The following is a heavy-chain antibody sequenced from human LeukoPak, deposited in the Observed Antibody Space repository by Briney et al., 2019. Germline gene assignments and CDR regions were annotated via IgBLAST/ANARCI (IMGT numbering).Heavy chain of an antibody. CDR3: AIDLYYYDSSGYPSLFDY. Sequence: PGGSLRLSCAASGFTFSRYAMSWVRQAPGKGLEWVSAISGSGGSTYYADSVKGRFTISRDNSKNTLYLQMNSLRAEDTAVYYCAIDLYYYDSSGYPSLFDYWGQGTLVTVSS. J-gene: IGHJ4*02. CDR1: GFTFSRYA. V-gene: IGHV3-23*01. D-gene: IGHD3-22*01. CDR2: ISGSGGST.